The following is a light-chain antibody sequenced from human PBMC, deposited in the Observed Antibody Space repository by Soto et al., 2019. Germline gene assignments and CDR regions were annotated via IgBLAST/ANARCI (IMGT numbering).Light chain of an antibody. J-gene: IGLJ3*02. Sequence: QSVLTQPPSVSGAPGQRVTLSCTGNTSNLGAGYDVHWYQQLPGAAPNLVIFGNRNRPSGVPELFSGSKSGTSASLAITGLQAEDEADYYCQAYDYSLTASVFGGGTKLTVL. V-gene: IGLV1-40*01. CDR2: GNR. CDR3: QAYDYSLTASV. CDR1: TSNLGAGYD.